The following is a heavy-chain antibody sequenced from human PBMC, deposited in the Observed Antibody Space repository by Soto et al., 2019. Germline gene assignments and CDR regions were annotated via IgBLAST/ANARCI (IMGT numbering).Heavy chain of an antibody. Sequence: SETLSLTCAVYGGSFSCYYWSWIRQPPGKGLEWIGEINHSGSTNYNPSLKSRVTISVDTSKNQFSLKLSSVTAADTAVYYCAREPYSSSSPFDYWGQGTLVTVSS. CDR3: AREPYSSSSPFDY. V-gene: IGHV4-34*01. CDR2: INHSGST. CDR1: GGSFSCYY. D-gene: IGHD6-6*01. J-gene: IGHJ4*02.